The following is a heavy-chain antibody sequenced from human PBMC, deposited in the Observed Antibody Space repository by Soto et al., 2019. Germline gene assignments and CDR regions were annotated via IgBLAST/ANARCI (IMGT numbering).Heavy chain of an antibody. CDR1: GFSLTTSGVG. D-gene: IGHD3-3*01. V-gene: IGHV2-5*02. J-gene: IGHJ4*02. CDR3: AHRVLRTVFGLITTTAIYFDF. CDR2: IYWDDDK. Sequence: QITLNESGPTVVRPTETLTLTCRFSGFSLTTSGVGVGWIRQSPGKAPEWLALIYWDDDKRYSASLKSRLTITKDTSKNQVVLTVSDLDPTDTATYYCAHRVLRTVFGLITTTAIYFDFWGQVTPVAVYS.